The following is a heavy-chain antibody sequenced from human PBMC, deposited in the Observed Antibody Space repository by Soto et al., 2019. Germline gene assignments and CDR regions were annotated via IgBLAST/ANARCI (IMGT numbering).Heavy chain of an antibody. J-gene: IGHJ6*03. CDR3: ARDGRGSGYYYYYYMDV. Sequence: QVQLVESGGGVVQPGRSLRLSCAASGFTFSSYGMHWVRQAPGKGLEWVAVIWYDGSNKYYADSVKGRFTISRDNSKNTLYLQMNSLRAEDTAVYYCARDGRGSGYYYYYYMDVWGKGTTVTVSS. CDR1: GFTFSSYG. V-gene: IGHV3-33*01. CDR2: IWYDGSNK. D-gene: IGHD1-26*01.